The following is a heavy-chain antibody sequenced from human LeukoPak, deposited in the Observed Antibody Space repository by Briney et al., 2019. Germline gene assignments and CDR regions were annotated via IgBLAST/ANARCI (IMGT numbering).Heavy chain of an antibody. J-gene: IGHJ5*02. CDR1: GYTFTSYD. D-gene: IGHD6-19*01. Sequence: ASVKVSRKASGYTFTSYDINWVRQATGQGLEWMGWMNPNSGNTGYAQKFQGRVTMTRNTSISTAYMELSSLRSEDTAVYYCARQQWLVKSYNWFDPWGQGTLVTVSS. CDR2: MNPNSGNT. CDR3: ARQQWLVKSYNWFDP. V-gene: IGHV1-8*01.